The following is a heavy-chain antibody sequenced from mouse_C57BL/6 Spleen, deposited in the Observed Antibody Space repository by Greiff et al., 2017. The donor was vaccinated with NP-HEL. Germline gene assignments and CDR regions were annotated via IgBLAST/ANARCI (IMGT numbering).Heavy chain of an antibody. D-gene: IGHD1-1*01. Sequence: VQLQQPGAELVKPGASVKMSCKASGYTFTSYWITWVKQRPGQGLEWIGDIYPGSGSTNYNEKFKSKATLTVDTSSSTAYMQLSSLTSEDSAVYYCAREGDITTVVDYWGQGTTLTVSS. J-gene: IGHJ2*01. CDR3: AREGDITTVVDY. V-gene: IGHV1-55*01. CDR1: GYTFTSYW. CDR2: IYPGSGST.